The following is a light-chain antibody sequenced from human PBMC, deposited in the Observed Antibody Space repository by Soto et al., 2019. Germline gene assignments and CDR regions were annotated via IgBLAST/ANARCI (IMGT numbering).Light chain of an antibody. V-gene: IGKV3-11*01. Sequence: EIVLTQSPATLSLSPGERATLSCRASQSLTSYLAWYQQKPGQAPRLLIYDASNSATGIPARFSGSGSGTDFTLTISSLEPEDFAVYYCQQRSNWPLTFGGGTKVEIK. CDR3: QQRSNWPLT. J-gene: IGKJ4*01. CDR2: DAS. CDR1: QSLTSY.